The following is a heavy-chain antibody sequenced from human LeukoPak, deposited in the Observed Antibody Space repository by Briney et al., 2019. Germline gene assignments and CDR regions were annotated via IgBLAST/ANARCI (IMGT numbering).Heavy chain of an antibody. CDR1: GFIVSNNY. J-gene: IGHJ4*02. V-gene: IGHV3-11*04. CDR3: ARNLPAADY. CDR2: ISNTGSVI. Sequence: GGSLRLSCAASGFIVSNNYMNWVRQAPGKGLEWISYISNTGSVICYADSVKGRFTISRDNAKNSLYLQMNSLRAEDTAVYYCARNLPAADYWGQGTLVTVSS. D-gene: IGHD2-2*01.